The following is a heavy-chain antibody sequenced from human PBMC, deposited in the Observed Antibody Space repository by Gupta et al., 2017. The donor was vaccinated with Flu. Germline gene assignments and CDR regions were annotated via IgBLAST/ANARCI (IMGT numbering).Heavy chain of an antibody. CDR2: INPRGGGT. V-gene: IGHV1-46*01. D-gene: IGHD1-1*01. CDR1: Y. Sequence: YIHWVRQAPGQGLEWVGVINPRGGGTYYARNCQGRVTMTSDTSTNTVYMELTYLLSEDTAVYYCARDSGPDRSGSNWNDDLVWFEPWGQGTLVTVSS. J-gene: IGHJ5*02. CDR3: ARDSGPDRSGSNWNDDLVWFEP.